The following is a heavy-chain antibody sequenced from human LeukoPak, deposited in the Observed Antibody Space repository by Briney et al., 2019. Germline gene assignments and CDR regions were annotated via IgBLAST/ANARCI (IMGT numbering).Heavy chain of an antibody. CDR1: GGSISSSSYY. CDR3: ARHNKAFDI. CDR2: TYYSGRT. D-gene: IGHD2/OR15-2a*01. Sequence: SSETLSLTCSVSGGSISSSSYYWGWIRQPPGKGLEWIGSTYYSGRTYYNPSLKSRVTISVDTSKSQFSLKLSSVTAADTAVYYCARHNKAFDIWGQGTMVTVSS. V-gene: IGHV4-39*01. J-gene: IGHJ3*02.